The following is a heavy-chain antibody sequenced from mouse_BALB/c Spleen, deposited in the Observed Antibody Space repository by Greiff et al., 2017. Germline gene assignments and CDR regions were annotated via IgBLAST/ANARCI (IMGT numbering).Heavy chain of an antibody. J-gene: IGHJ4*01. CDR2: IYPGDGDT. CDR1: GYTFTSYW. Sequence: VQLQQSGAELARPGASVKLSCKASGYTFTSYWMHWVKQRPGQGLEWIGAIYPGDGDTRYTQKFKGKATLTADKSSSTAYMQLSSLASEDSAVYYCARGGYGSSYAMDYWGQGTSVTVSS. D-gene: IGHD1-1*01. CDR3: ARGGYGSSYAMDY. V-gene: IGHV1-87*01.